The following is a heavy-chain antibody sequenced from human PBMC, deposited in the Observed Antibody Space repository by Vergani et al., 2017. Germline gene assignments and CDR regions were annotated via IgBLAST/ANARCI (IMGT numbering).Heavy chain of an antibody. Sequence: QVQLVQSGAEVKKPGSSVKVSCKASGGTFSSYAISWVRQAPGQGLEWMGGIIPIFGTANYAQKFQGRVTITADKSTSTAYMELSSLRSEDTAVYYCARGPDQRWLQFRHPRQLPGMDVWGQGTTVTVSS. J-gene: IGHJ6*02. V-gene: IGHV1-69*06. CDR1: GGTFSSYA. CDR2: IIPIFGTA. CDR3: ARGPDQRWLQFRHPRQLPGMDV. D-gene: IGHD5-24*01.